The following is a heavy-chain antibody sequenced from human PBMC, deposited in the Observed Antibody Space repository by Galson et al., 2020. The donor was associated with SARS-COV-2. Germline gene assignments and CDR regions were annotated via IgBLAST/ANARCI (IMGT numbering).Heavy chain of an antibody. CDR3: ARLHYGEYAPEAFDI. CDR1: GTSISSGSYS. Sequence: SETLSLTCAVSGTSISSGSYSWNWIRQPPGKGLEWIGYISHSGGTYYNPSLKSRVTISGDRSKNQFSLRLRSVTAADTAVYYCARLHYGEYAPEAFDIWGPGTRVTV. CDR2: ISHSGGT. J-gene: IGHJ3*02. D-gene: IGHD4-17*01. V-gene: IGHV4-30-2*01.